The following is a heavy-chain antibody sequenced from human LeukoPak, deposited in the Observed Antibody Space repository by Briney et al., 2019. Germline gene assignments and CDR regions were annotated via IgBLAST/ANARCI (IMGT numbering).Heavy chain of an antibody. Sequence: SETLSLTCTVSGGSISSYYWSWIRQPPGKGLEWIGYIYYSGSTNYNPSLKSRVTISVDTSKNQFSLKLSSVTAADTAVYYCASWGGHHPLIAAAGTGFDYWGQGTLVTVSS. V-gene: IGHV4-59*01. J-gene: IGHJ4*02. CDR3: ASWGGHHPLIAAAGTGFDY. D-gene: IGHD6-13*01. CDR1: GGSISSYY. CDR2: IYYSGST.